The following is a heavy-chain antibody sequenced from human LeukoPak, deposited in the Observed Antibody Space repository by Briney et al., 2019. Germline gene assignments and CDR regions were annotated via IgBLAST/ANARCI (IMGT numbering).Heavy chain of an antibody. Sequence: GASVKVSCKASGYDFTKYAVQWVRQAPGQRLEWMGWIDAGNGRTKYSQDFQGRVTITRDTSASIAYMELRSLRSDDTAVYYCARMEVRGNNYYYYYMDVWGKGTTVTVSS. D-gene: IGHD3-10*01. V-gene: IGHV1-3*01. CDR3: ARMEVRGNNYYYYYMDV. CDR2: IDAGNGRT. CDR1: GYDFTKYA. J-gene: IGHJ6*03.